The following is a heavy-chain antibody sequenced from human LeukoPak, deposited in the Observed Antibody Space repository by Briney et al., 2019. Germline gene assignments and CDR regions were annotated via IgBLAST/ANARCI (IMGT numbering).Heavy chain of an antibody. J-gene: IGHJ4*02. CDR1: GDSVSSNSAA. CDR2: TYYRSKWYN. Sequence: SQALSLTCAISGDSVSSNSAAWNWIRQSPSRGFEWLGRTYYRSKWYNDYAVSVKSRITINPDTSKNQFSLQLNSVTPEDTAVYYCARDRAMVRGVIYFDYWGQGTLVTVSS. V-gene: IGHV6-1*01. CDR3: ARDRAMVRGVIYFDY. D-gene: IGHD3-10*01.